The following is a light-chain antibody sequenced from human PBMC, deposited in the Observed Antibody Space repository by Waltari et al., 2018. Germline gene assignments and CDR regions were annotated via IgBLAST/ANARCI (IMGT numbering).Light chain of an antibody. CDR2: GNN. CDR1: SSNIGAGYD. Sequence: QAVLTQPPSVSGAPGQRVTISCTGSSSNIGAGYDVNWYQEVPGTAPKLRIYGNNNRPSGVPDRFSGSKSGTSASLAITWLQAEDEADYYCQSYDTTLSGSAFCGGTKLTVL. J-gene: IGLJ2*01. CDR3: QSYDTTLSGSA. V-gene: IGLV1-40*01.